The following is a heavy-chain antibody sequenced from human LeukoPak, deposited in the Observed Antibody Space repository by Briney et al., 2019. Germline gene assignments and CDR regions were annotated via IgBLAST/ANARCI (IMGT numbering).Heavy chain of an antibody. Sequence: GSSVKVSCKASGGTFSSYAISWVRQAPGQGLEWMGGIITIFGTANYAQKFQGRVTITTDESTSTAYMELSSLRSEDTAVYYCASIAAARRGFWFDPWGQGTLVTVSS. J-gene: IGHJ5*02. V-gene: IGHV1-69*05. CDR2: IITIFGTA. CDR3: ASIAAARRGFWFDP. D-gene: IGHD6-6*01. CDR1: GGTFSSYA.